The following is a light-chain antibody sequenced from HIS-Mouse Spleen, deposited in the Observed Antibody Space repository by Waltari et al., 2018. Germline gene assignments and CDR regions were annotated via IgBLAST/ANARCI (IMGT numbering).Light chain of an antibody. CDR1: ALPKKY. Sequence: SYELTQPPSVSVSPGQTARNTCPGDALPKKYAYWYQQKSGQAPVLVIYEDSKRPSGIPEGFSGSSSGTMATLTISGAQVEDEADYYCYSTDSSGNHRVFGGGTKLTVL. J-gene: IGLJ2*01. CDR3: YSTDSSGNHRV. V-gene: IGLV3-10*01. CDR2: EDS.